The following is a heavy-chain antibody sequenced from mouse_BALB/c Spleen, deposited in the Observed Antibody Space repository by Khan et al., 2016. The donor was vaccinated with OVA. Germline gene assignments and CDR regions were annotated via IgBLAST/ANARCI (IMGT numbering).Heavy chain of an antibody. D-gene: IGHD1-1*02. CDR1: GFTFSNYA. J-gene: IGHJ3*01. CDR2: ISSGGTT. CDR3: ARDYWFTY. Sequence: EVELVESGGDLVKPGGSLKLSCAASGFTFSNYAMSWVRQTPEKRLEWVASISSGGTTYYPDSVKGRFPISRDNARNILYLQMNSLRSEDTAMFYCARDYWFTYWGQGTLVTVSA. V-gene: IGHV5-6-5*01.